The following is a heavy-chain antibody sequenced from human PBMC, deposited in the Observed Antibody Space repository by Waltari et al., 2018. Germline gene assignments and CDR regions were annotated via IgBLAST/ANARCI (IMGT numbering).Heavy chain of an antibody. V-gene: IGHV3-30-3*01. D-gene: IGHD3-10*01. Sequence: QVQLVESGGGVVQPGRSLRLSCAASVFTFSIYAMHWVRQAPGKGLEWVAVISYDGSNKYYADSVKGRFTISRDNSKNTLYLQMNSLRAEDTAVYYCARPDGSGSYHIDYWGQGTLVTVSS. CDR2: ISYDGSNK. CDR1: VFTFSIYA. J-gene: IGHJ4*02. CDR3: ARPDGSGSYHIDY.